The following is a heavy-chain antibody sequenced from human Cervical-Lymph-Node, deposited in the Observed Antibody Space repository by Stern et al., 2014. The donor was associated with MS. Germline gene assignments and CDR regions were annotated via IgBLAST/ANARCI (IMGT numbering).Heavy chain of an antibody. CDR3: SRDADGYSLVFGY. CDR2: IHNSATT. D-gene: IGHD5-24*01. Sequence: VQLEESGPGLVKPSQTLSLTCAVSGGSISSAEYYWSWIRQSPGKGLEWIGYIHNSATTYYNPSLKSRVTISVDTSKNQFSLKLRSVTAADTAVYYCSRDADGYSLVFGYWGRGTLVTVSS. V-gene: IGHV4-30-4*01. CDR1: GGSISSAEYY. J-gene: IGHJ4*02.